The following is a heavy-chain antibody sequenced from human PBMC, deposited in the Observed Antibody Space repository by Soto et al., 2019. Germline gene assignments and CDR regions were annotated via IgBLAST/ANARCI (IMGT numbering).Heavy chain of an antibody. CDR2: ISYDGSSK. J-gene: IGHJ1*01. CDR1: GFTCSNYG. V-gene: IGHV3-30-3*01. Sequence: QVQLVESGGGVVQPGRSLRLSCAASGFTCSNYGMHWVRQAPGTGLEWGAVISYDGSSKDYADSVKGRFTISRDNSKKTLYLRMNGLRVGDTAVYYCARGGYGDSHAEYFQHWGQGTLVTVSS. CDR3: ARGGYGDSHAEYFQH. D-gene: IGHD4-17*01.